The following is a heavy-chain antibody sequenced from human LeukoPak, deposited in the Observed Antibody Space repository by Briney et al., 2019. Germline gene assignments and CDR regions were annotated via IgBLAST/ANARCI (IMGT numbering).Heavy chain of an antibody. CDR3: AKDASSSSDGLFDY. D-gene: IGHD6-13*01. V-gene: IGHV3-30*02. Sequence: GGSLRLSCAASGFTFSNGRMSWVRQAPGKGLEWVAFIRYDGSNKYYADSVKGRFTISRDNSKNTLYLQMNSLRAEDTAVYYCAKDASSSSDGLFDYWGQGTLVTVS. CDR2: IRYDGSNK. CDR1: GFTFSNGR. J-gene: IGHJ4*02.